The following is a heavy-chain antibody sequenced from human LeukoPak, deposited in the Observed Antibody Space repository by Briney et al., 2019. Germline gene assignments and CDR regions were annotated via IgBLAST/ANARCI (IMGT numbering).Heavy chain of an antibody. CDR3: AKDNYDSSGYYYVDY. CDR1: GFTFDDYA. Sequence: GGSLRLSCAASGFTFDDYAMHWVRQAPGKGLEWVSGISWNSGSIGYADSVKGRFTISRDNAKNSLYLQMNSLRAEDTALYYRAKDNYDSSGYYYVDYWGQGTLVTVSS. CDR2: ISWNSGSI. V-gene: IGHV3-9*01. J-gene: IGHJ4*02. D-gene: IGHD3-22*01.